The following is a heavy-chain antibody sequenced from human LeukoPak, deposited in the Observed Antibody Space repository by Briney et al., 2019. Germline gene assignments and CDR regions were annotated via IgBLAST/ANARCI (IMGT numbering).Heavy chain of an antibody. V-gene: IGHV3-7*01. CDR3: ARFIDGDYVYSDWFDP. Sequence: GGSLRLSCAASGFTFSSYWMSWVRQAPGKGLEWVANIKQDGSEKYYVDSVKGRFTISRDNVKNSLYLQMNSLRAEDTAVYYCARFIDGDYVYSDWFDPWGQGTLVTVSS. CDR1: GFTFSSYW. J-gene: IGHJ5*02. D-gene: IGHD4-17*01. CDR2: IKQDGSEK.